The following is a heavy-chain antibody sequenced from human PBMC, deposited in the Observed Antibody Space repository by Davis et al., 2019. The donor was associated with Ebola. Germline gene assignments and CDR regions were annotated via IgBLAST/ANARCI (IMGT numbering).Heavy chain of an antibody. CDR3: ARASTVTTRLCFFDI. V-gene: IGHV4-34*01. CDR2: IKYSGSA. Sequence: MPSETLSLTCTVSGGSISSFYWGWIRQSPGKGLEWIGEIKYSGSANYNPSLKRRVTISVDTSKNQFSLKLSSVTAADTAVYYCARASTVTTRLCFFDIWGQGTMVTVSS. D-gene: IGHD4-17*01. J-gene: IGHJ3*02. CDR1: GGSISSFY.